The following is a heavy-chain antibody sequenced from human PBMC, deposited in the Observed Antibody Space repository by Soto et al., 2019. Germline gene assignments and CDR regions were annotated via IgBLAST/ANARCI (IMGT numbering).Heavy chain of an antibody. J-gene: IGHJ6*02. CDR1: GFTFSSYA. Sequence: HPGGSLRLSCAASGFTFSSYAMHWVRQAPGKGLEWVAVISYDGSNKYYADSVKGRFTISRDNSKNTLYLQMNSLRAEDTAVYYCAREEDYYDSSGRFMDVWGQGTTVTVSS. V-gene: IGHV3-30-3*01. CDR2: ISYDGSNK. D-gene: IGHD3-22*01. CDR3: AREEDYYDSSGRFMDV.